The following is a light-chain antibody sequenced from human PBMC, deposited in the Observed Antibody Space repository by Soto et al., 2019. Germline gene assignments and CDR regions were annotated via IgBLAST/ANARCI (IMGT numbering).Light chain of an antibody. V-gene: IGKV3-11*01. Sequence: EIVLTQSPATLSLSPGERATLSCRASQSVSSYLAWYQQKPGQAPRLLIYDASNRATGIPARFSGSGSGTDFTLTISSLEPEDFSVYYCQQRINSPSITFGQGTRLEIK. CDR3: QQRINSPSIT. CDR2: DAS. CDR1: QSVSSY. J-gene: IGKJ5*01.